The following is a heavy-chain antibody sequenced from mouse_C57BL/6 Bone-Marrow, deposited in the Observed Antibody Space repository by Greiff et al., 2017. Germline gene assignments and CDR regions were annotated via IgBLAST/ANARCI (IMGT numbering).Heavy chain of an antibody. J-gene: IGHJ3*01. V-gene: IGHV1-4*01. CDR2: INPSSGYT. CDR1: GYTFTSYT. D-gene: IGHD1-1*01. CDR3: ARGNYYGSRAY. Sequence: QVQLKESGAELARPGASVKMSCKASGYTFTSYTMHRVKQRPGQGLEWIGYINPSSGYTKYNQKFKDKATLTADKSSSTAYMQLSSLTSEDSAVYYCARGNYYGSRAYWGQGTLVTVSA.